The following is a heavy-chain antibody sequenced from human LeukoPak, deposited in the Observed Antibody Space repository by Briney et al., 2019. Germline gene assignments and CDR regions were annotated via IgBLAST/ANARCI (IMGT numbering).Heavy chain of an antibody. CDR3: ARQVGLGGGI. V-gene: IGHV4-30-4*01. Sequence: PSETLSLTCTVSGGSVGSGDYYSSWIRQSPGKGLEWIGLIYYSGDINSTSSLKRRLVISRHTSSNQDSLKLSSVTAADTAVYYCARQVGLGGGIWGRGTLVTLS. D-gene: IGHD3/OR15-3a*01. CDR1: GGSVGSGDYY. J-gene: IGHJ4*02. CDR2: IYYSGDI.